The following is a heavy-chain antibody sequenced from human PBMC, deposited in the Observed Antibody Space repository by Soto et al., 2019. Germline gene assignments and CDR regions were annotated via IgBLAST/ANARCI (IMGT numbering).Heavy chain of an antibody. CDR2: IYSSGNT. CDR1: GGTISGYY. Sequence: PWETLSLTCSVSGGTISGYYWTWIRQPAGKGLEWIGRIYSSGNTKYNPSLQSRVTMSLDTSNNQFSLRLTSVTAADTAVYYCARGQRFSDWFDPWGQGTLVTVSS. V-gene: IGHV4-4*07. D-gene: IGHD3-3*01. J-gene: IGHJ5*02. CDR3: ARGQRFSDWFDP.